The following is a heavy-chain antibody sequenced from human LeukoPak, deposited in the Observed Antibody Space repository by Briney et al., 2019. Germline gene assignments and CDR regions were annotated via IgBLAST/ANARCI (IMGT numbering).Heavy chain of an antibody. CDR3: ARGKRYSSGWYNWFDP. D-gene: IGHD6-19*01. V-gene: IGHV4-34*01. J-gene: IGHJ5*02. CDR1: GGSFSGYY. CDR2: INHSGST. Sequence: PSETLSLTCAVYGGSFSGYYWSWIRQPPGKGLEWIGEINHSGSTNYNPSLKSRVTISVDTSKNQFSLKLSSVTAADTAVYYCARGKRYSSGWYNWFDPWGQGTLVTVSS.